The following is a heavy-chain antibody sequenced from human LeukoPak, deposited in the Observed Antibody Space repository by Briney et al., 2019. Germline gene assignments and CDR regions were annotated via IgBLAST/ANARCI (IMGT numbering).Heavy chain of an antibody. CDR1: GFTFSGSA. J-gene: IGHJ4*02. Sequence: GGSLKLSCAASGFTFSGSAMHWVRQASGKELEWVGRIRSKASSYATTYVASVKGRFTISRDDSKNTACLQMNSLKTEDTAVYYCVGELATGYWGQGTLVIVSS. V-gene: IGHV3-73*01. D-gene: IGHD1-1*01. CDR2: IRSKASSYAT. CDR3: VGELATGY.